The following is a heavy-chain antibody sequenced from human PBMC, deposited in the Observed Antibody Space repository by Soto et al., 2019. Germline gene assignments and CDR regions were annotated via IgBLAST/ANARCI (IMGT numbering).Heavy chain of an antibody. CDR1: GFTFSSYA. D-gene: IGHD3-3*01. CDR2: ISSNGGST. Sequence: LRLSCAASGFTFSSYAMHWFRQAPGKGLEYVSAISSNGGSTYYANSVKGRFTISRDNSKNTLYLQMGSLRAEDMAVYYCARSPYYDFWSGYRWIDYWGQGTLVTVSS. J-gene: IGHJ4*02. CDR3: ARSPYYDFWSGYRWIDY. V-gene: IGHV3-64*01.